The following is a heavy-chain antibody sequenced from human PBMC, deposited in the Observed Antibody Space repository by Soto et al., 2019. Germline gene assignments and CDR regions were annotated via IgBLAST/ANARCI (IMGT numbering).Heavy chain of an antibody. V-gene: IGHV4-34*01. J-gene: IGHJ5*02. Sequence: PSETLSLTCAVYGGSFSGYYWSWIRQPPGKGLEWIGEINHSGSTNYNPSLKSRVTISVDTSKNQFSLKLSSVTAADTAVYYCARGGGIVVVPAASNWFDPWGQGTLVTAPQ. CDR2: INHSGST. CDR3: ARGGGIVVVPAASNWFDP. D-gene: IGHD2-2*01. CDR1: GGSFSGYY.